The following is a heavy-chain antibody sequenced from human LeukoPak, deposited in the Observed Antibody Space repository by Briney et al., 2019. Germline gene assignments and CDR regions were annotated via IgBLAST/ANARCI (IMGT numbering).Heavy chain of an antibody. CDR2: IYPGDSDT. D-gene: IGHD2-15*01. V-gene: IGHV5-51*01. CDR3: ARQSGGVVVVAAAFDY. CDR1: GYSFTSYW. J-gene: IGHJ4*02. Sequence: GESLKISCKGSGYSFTSYWIGWLRQIHGKGLEWTGTIYPGDSDTRYSPSFQGQVSISADKSISTAYLQWSSLKASDTAMYYCARQSGGVVVVAAAFDYWGQGTLVTVSS.